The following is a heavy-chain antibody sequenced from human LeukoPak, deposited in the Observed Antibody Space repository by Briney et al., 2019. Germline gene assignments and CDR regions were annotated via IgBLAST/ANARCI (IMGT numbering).Heavy chain of an antibody. CDR1: GGSFSGYY. V-gene: IGHV4-34*01. CDR3: ARAFLRYFDWLYRYYFDY. CDR2: INHSGST. J-gene: IGHJ4*02. Sequence: PSETLSLTCAVYGGSFSGYYWSWIRQPPGKGLEWIGEINHSGSTNYNPSPKSRVTISVDTSKNQFSLKLSSVTAADTAVYYCARAFLRYFDWLYRYYFDYWGQGTLVTVSS. D-gene: IGHD3-9*01.